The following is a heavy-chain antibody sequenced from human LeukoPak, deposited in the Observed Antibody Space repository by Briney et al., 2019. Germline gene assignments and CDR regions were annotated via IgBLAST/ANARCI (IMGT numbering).Heavy chain of an antibody. CDR2: ISTTIVYT. J-gene: IGHJ6*02. Sequence: GGSLRLSCGASGFTFTTYSMNWVRQAPGKGLEWVSSISTTIVYTYYADSVKGRFTISRDNAKNSLFLQMNSLRAEDTAVYFCARVYGSGPFYYYGMDVWGQGTTVTVSS. D-gene: IGHD3-10*01. CDR1: GFTFTTYS. V-gene: IGHV3-21*01. CDR3: ARVYGSGPFYYYGMDV.